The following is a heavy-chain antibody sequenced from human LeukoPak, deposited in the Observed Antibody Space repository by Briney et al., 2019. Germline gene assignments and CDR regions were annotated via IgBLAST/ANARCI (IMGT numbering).Heavy chain of an antibody. CDR3: ARSTGYCSGASCSEFGY. CDR2: IIPIFGTA. D-gene: IGHD2-15*01. V-gene: IGHV1-69*05. CDR1: GGTFSSYA. Sequence: GASVKVSCKASGGTFSSYAISWVRQAPGQGLEWMGRIIPIFGTANYAQKFQGRVTITTDESTSTAYMELSSLRSEDTAVYYCARSTGYCSGASCSEFGYWGQGTLVTVSS. J-gene: IGHJ4*02.